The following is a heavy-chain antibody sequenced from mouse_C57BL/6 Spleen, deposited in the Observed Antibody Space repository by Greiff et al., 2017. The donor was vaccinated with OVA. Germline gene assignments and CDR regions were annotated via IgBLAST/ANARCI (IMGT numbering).Heavy chain of an antibody. CDR3: ARVEDYFDY. CDR1: GYSITSGYY. V-gene: IGHV3-6*01. Sequence: EVQLQQSGPGLVKPSQSLSLTCSVTGYSITSGYYWYWIRQFPGNNLEWLGYISNDGSNNYNPSLKNRISITRDTSQNQFFLKLNSVTTEDTATYYCARVEDYFDYWGQGTTLTVSS. J-gene: IGHJ2*01. CDR2: ISNDGSN.